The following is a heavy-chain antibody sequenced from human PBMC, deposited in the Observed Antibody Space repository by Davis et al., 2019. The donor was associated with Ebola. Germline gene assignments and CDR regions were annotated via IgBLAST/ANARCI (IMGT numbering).Heavy chain of an antibody. CDR2: IYPGDSDT. D-gene: IGHD2-21*01. Sequence: GESLKISCKGSGYSFTSYWIGWVRQMPGKGLEWMGIIYPGDSDTRYSPSFQGHVAISADKSINTAYLQWSSLKASDTAIYYCTRPSGTFRMDVWGKGTTVTVSS. CDR3: TRPSGTFRMDV. J-gene: IGHJ6*04. CDR1: GYSFTSYW. V-gene: IGHV5-51*01.